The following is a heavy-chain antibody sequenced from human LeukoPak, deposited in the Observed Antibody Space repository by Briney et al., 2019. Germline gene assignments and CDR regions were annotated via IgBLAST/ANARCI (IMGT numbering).Heavy chain of an antibody. V-gene: IGHV1-8*01. Sequence: SVNVSCKASGYTFTSYEINWVRQASGQGLEWMGWMNPNSGNTGYAQKFQGRVTMTRNTYIRTAYMELSSLRSEDTAVYYCAIESAFDIWGQGTMVTVSS. J-gene: IGHJ3*02. CDR3: AIESAFDI. CDR2: MNPNSGNT. CDR1: GYTFTSYE.